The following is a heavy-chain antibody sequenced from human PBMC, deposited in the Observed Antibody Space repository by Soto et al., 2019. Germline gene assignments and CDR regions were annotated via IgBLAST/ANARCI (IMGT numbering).Heavy chain of an antibody. Sequence: SETLSLTCAVYGGSFSGYYWSWIRQPPGKGLEWIGEINHSGSTNYNPSLKSRVTISVDTSKNQFSLKLSSVTAADTAVYYCARGSPEMVLYYYDSSGYPILFDYWGQGTLVTVSS. J-gene: IGHJ4*02. CDR2: INHSGST. D-gene: IGHD3-22*01. CDR3: ARGSPEMVLYYYDSSGYPILFDY. V-gene: IGHV4-34*01. CDR1: GGSFSGYY.